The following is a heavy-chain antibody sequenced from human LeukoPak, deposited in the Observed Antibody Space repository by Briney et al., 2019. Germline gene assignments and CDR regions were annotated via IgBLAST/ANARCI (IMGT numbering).Heavy chain of an antibody. V-gene: IGHV3-66*01. Sequence: PGGSLRLSCAASGFTVSNNYMSWVRQAPGKGLEWVSVIYSGGSTYYADSVKGRFTISRDNSKNTLYLQTNSLRAEDTAVYYCARVITMVRGVIILAYYFDYWGQGTLVTVSS. J-gene: IGHJ4*02. D-gene: IGHD3-10*01. CDR3: ARVITMVRGVIILAYYFDY. CDR1: GFTVSNNY. CDR2: IYSGGST.